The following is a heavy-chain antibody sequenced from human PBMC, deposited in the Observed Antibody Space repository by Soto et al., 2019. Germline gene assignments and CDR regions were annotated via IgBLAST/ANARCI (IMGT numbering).Heavy chain of an antibody. J-gene: IGHJ4*02. CDR3: ARAKWLLPHFDY. Sequence: QVQLVQSGAEEKKPGASVKVSCKASGYTFTSYAMHWVRQAPGQRLEWMGWINAGNGNTKYSQKFQGRVTITRDTSASTAYMELSSLRSEDTAVYYCARAKWLLPHFDYWGQGTLVTVSS. D-gene: IGHD5-18*01. CDR1: GYTFTSYA. V-gene: IGHV1-3*05. CDR2: INAGNGNT.